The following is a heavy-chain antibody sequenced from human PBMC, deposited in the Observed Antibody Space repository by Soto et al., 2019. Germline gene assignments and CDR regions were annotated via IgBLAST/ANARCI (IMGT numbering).Heavy chain of an antibody. Sequence: SETLSHTCAVSGGSISSGGYSWSWIRQPPGKGLEWIGYIYHSGSTYYNPSLKSRVTISVDRSKNQFSLKLSSVTAADTAVYYCARSAGTTTSEGFDPWGQGTLVTVSS. CDR2: IYHSGST. V-gene: IGHV4-30-2*01. D-gene: IGHD1-7*01. J-gene: IGHJ5*02. CDR1: GGSISSGGYS. CDR3: ARSAGTTTSEGFDP.